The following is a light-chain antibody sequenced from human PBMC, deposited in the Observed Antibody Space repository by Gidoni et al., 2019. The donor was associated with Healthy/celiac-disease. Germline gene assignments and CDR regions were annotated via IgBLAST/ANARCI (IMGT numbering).Light chain of an antibody. V-gene: IGKV1-27*01. Sequence: DIQMTQYPSSLSASVGDRVTITCRASQGISNYLAWYQQKPGKVPKLLIYAASTLQSVVPSRFSGSGSGTDFTLTISSLQPEDVATYYCQKYNSAPLFTFGPGTKVDIK. J-gene: IGKJ3*01. CDR3: QKYNSAPLFT. CDR1: QGISNY. CDR2: AAS.